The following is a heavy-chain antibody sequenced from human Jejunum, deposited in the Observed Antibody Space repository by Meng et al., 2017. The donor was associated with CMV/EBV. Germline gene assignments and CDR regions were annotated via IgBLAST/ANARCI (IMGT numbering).Heavy chain of an antibody. V-gene: IGHV3-30*02. D-gene: IGHD2-15*01. Sequence: TLSSYAMHWVRQAPGKGLEWVSFTRHDGLNDYYADSVKGRFTMSKDFSKNMLYLQMSSLRVEDTAVYYCAKDRGSGGNGYGMDVWGRGTTVTVSS. CDR1: TLSSYA. CDR2: TRHDGLND. J-gene: IGHJ6*02. CDR3: AKDRGSGGNGYGMDV.